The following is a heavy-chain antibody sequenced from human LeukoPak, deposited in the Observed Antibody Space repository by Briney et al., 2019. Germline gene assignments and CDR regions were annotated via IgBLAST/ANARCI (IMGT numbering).Heavy chain of an antibody. CDR1: GGTFSSYA. CDR2: IIPVFGIA. Sequence: GASVKVSCKTSGGTFSSYAISWVRQAPGQGLEWMGRIIPVFGIANYAQKFQGRVTITADKSTSTAYMELGSLRSEDTAVYYCARVDHYADYWGQGTLVTVSS. V-gene: IGHV1-69*04. D-gene: IGHD4-17*01. J-gene: IGHJ4*02. CDR3: ARVDHYADY.